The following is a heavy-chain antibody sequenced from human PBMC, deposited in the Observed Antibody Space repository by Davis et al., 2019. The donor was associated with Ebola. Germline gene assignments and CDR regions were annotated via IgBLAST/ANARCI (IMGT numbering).Heavy chain of an antibody. D-gene: IGHD5-18*01. V-gene: IGHV3-21*04. CDR2: ISSSSSYI. Sequence: GGSLRLSCAASGFTFSSYSMNWVRQAPGKGLEWVSSISSSSSYIYYADSVKGRFTISRDNAKNSLYLQMNSLRAEDTAVYYCAKGGSDTAMVTLYYYGMDVWGQGTTVTVSS. CDR3: AKGGSDTAMVTLYYYGMDV. CDR1: GFTFSSYS. J-gene: IGHJ6*02.